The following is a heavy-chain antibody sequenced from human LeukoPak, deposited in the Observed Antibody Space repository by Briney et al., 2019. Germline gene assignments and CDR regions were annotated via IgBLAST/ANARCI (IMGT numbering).Heavy chain of an antibody. J-gene: IGHJ5*02. V-gene: IGHV4-30-4*01. Sequence: YPSETLSLTCTVSGGSISSGDYYWSWIRQPPGKGLEWIGYIYYSGSTYYNPSLKSRVTISVDTSKNQFSLKLSSVTAADTAVYYCARENLMGYYDSSGPFDPWGQGTLVTVSS. CDR1: GGSISSGDYY. D-gene: IGHD3-22*01. CDR2: IYYSGST. CDR3: ARENLMGYYDSSGPFDP.